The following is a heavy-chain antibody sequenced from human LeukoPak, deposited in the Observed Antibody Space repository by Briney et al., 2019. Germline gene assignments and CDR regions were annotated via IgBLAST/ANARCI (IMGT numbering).Heavy chain of an antibody. J-gene: IGHJ4*02. CDR2: IYTSGST. V-gene: IGHV4-4*07. CDR3: ARDRYDSSGYYNDY. CDR1: GGSISSYY. Sequence: SETLSLTCTVSGGSISSYYWSWIRQPAGKGLEWIGRIYTSGSTNYNPSLKSRVTMSVDTSKNQFSLKLSSVTAADTAVYYCARDRYDSSGYYNDYWGQGTLVTVSS. D-gene: IGHD3-22*01.